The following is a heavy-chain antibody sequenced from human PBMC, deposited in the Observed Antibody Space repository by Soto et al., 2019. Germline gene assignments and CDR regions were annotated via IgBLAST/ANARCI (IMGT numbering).Heavy chain of an antibody. CDR1: GFTFSSYS. CDR2: ISSSSSYI. D-gene: IGHD1-26*01. J-gene: IGHJ4*02. V-gene: IGHV3-21*01. CDR3: ARDSDSGSYSSVDY. Sequence: EVQLVESGGGLVKPGGSLRLSCAASGFTFSSYSMNWVRQAPGKGLEWVSSISSSSSYIYYADSVKGRFTISRDNAKNSLYLQMNSLRAADTAVYYYARDSDSGSYSSVDYWGQGTLVTVSS.